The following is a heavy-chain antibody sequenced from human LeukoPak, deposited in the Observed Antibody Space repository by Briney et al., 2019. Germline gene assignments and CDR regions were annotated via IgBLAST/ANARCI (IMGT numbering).Heavy chain of an antibody. CDR3: ARGGTATWLQLTGFYSFDV. CDR1: GGTFSSHT. V-gene: IGHV1-69*05. Sequence: SVKVSCKTSGGTFSSHTINWVRQAPGQGLEWMGGVIPMFGSAEYTQKFQGRVTITTDHSTNTAYMELRSLRYEDTAMYYCARGGTATWLQLTGFYSFDVWGQGTMVTVSS. CDR2: VIPMFGSA. D-gene: IGHD5-24*01. J-gene: IGHJ3*01.